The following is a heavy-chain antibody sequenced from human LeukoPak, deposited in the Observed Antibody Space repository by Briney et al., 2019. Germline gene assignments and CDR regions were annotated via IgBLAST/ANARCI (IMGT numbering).Heavy chain of an antibody. D-gene: IGHD2-2*01. CDR1: GYSFTSYW. J-gene: IGHJ6*03. CDR3: ARHYIVVVPAAMSSYYYYMDV. Sequence: GESLKISCKGSGYSFTSYWIGWVRQMPGKGLEWMGIIYPGDSDTRYSPSFQGQVTISADKSISTAYLQWSSLKASDTAMCYCARHYIVVVPAAMSSYYYYMDVWGKGTTVTVYS. V-gene: IGHV5-51*01. CDR2: IYPGDSDT.